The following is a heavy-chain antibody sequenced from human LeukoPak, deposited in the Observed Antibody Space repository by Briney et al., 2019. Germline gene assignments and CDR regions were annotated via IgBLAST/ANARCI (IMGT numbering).Heavy chain of an antibody. V-gene: IGHV3-43*02. CDR1: GFTFEDYA. CDR2: ISGDGGST. J-gene: IGHJ4*02. D-gene: IGHD5-18*01. Sequence: PGGSLRLSCAASGFTFEDYAMHWVRQAPGKGLEWVSLISGDGGSTYYADSVKGRFTISRDNSKNSLYLQMNSLTTEDTALYYCAKDRGGYSYAADYWGQGTLVTVSS. CDR3: AKDRGGYSYAADY.